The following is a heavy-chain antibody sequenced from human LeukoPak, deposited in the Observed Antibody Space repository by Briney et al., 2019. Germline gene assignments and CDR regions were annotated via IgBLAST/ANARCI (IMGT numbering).Heavy chain of an antibody. Sequence: GGSLRLSCAASGFTFSNYWMTWVRQAPGKGLEWVANIKQDGSEKYYVDSVKGRFTISRDNAKSTLYLQMNSLRAEDTAVYYCARVRGGSGSSYAADAFDIWGQGTMVTVSS. CDR1: GFTFSNYW. V-gene: IGHV3-7*01. CDR3: ARVRGGSGSSYAADAFDI. J-gene: IGHJ3*02. CDR2: IKQDGSEK. D-gene: IGHD1-26*01.